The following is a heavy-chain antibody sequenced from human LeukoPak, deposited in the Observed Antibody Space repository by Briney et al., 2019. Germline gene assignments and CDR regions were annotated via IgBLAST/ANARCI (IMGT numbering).Heavy chain of an antibody. CDR2: IYTSGST. Sequence: PSETLSLTCTVSGVSISSYYWSWIRQPARKGQEWIWRIYTSGSTNYNPSLKSRVTMSVDTSKNQFSLKLSSVTAADTAVYHCARDAYYYGSGSYDPNYYYYMDVWGKGTTVTVSS. CDR3: ARDAYYYGSGSYDPNYYYYMDV. J-gene: IGHJ6*03. CDR1: GVSISSYY. D-gene: IGHD3-10*01. V-gene: IGHV4-4*07.